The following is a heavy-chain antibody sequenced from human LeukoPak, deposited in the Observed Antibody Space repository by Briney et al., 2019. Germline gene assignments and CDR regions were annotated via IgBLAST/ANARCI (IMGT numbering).Heavy chain of an antibody. CDR2: IIPIFGTA. CDR1: GGTFSSYA. Sequence: SVKVSCKASGGTFSSYAISWVRQAPGQGLEWMGRIIPIFGTANYAQKFQGRVTITTDESTTTAYMEVSSLRSEDTAVYYCGRKAGDCGGGSCYSIDYWGQGTLVTVSS. D-gene: IGHD2-15*01. CDR3: GRKAGDCGGGSCYSIDY. V-gene: IGHV1-69*05. J-gene: IGHJ4*02.